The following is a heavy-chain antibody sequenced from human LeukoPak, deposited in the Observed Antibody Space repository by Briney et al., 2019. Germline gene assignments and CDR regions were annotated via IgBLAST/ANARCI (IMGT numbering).Heavy chain of an antibody. Sequence: PGGSLRLSCAASGFTFSSYVMHWVRQAPGKGPEWVAIISYDGSNEYYADSVKGRFTISREDSKNTAYLEMNNLRTEDTAVYYCTRPGGNYSNTQPTYWGQGTMVTVSS. CDR2: ISYDGSNE. CDR3: TRPGGNYSNTQPTY. CDR1: GFTFSSYV. V-gene: IGHV3-30*04. J-gene: IGHJ3*01. D-gene: IGHD6-13*01.